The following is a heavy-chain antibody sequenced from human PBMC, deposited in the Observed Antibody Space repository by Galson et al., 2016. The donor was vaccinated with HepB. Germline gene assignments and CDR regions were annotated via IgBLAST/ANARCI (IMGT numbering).Heavy chain of an antibody. Sequence: SETLSLTCTVSGGSISSYYWSWIRQPPGKGLEWIGYIYYSGSTNYNPSLKSRVTISVDTSKNQFSLKLSSVTAADTAVYYCARYRGRGSYLYYFDYWGQGTLVTVSS. V-gene: IGHV4-59*01. D-gene: IGHD1-26*01. CDR2: IYYSGST. CDR1: GGSISSYY. CDR3: ARYRGRGSYLYYFDY. J-gene: IGHJ4*02.